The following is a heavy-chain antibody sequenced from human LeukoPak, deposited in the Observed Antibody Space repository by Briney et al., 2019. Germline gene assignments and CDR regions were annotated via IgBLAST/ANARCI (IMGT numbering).Heavy chain of an antibody. CDR1: GYTFTSYY. D-gene: IGHD3-10*01. Sequence: GASVKVSCKASGYTFTSYYMHWVRQAPGQGLEWMGMINPSGGSTSYAQKYQGRVTINRDTSKRTVYMELRSLRSEATAVYYCARESSWYMDVWGKGTKVTVSS. CDR2: INPSGGST. J-gene: IGHJ6*03. V-gene: IGHV1-46*01. CDR3: ARESSWYMDV.